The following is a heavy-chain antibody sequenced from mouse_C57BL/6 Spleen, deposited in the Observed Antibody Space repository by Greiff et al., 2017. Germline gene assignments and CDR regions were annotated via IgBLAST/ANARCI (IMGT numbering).Heavy chain of an antibody. Sequence: EVKLMESGGGLVKPGGSLKLSCAASGFTFSDYGMHWVRQAPEKGLEWVAYISSGSSTIYYADTVKGRFTISRDNAKNTLFLQMTSLRSDDTAMYYCARREYGNSYYAMDDWGQGTSVTVSS. J-gene: IGHJ4*01. CDR3: ARREYGNSYYAMDD. V-gene: IGHV5-17*01. D-gene: IGHD2-1*01. CDR1: GFTFSDYG. CDR2: ISSGSSTI.